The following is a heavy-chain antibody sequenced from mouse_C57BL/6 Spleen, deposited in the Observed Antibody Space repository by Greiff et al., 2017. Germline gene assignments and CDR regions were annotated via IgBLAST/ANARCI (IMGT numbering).Heavy chain of an antibody. Sequence: QVQLQQSGAELVKPGASVKLSCKASGYTFTEYTIHWVKQRSGQGLEWIGWFYPGSGSIKYNEKFKDKATLTVDKSSSTAYMQLSSLTSEDSAVYYCARSYDGYYPSYWYFDVWGTGTTVTVSS. D-gene: IGHD2-3*01. V-gene: IGHV1-62-2*01. CDR2: FYPGSGSI. CDR3: ARSYDGYYPSYWYFDV. J-gene: IGHJ1*03. CDR1: GYTFTEYT.